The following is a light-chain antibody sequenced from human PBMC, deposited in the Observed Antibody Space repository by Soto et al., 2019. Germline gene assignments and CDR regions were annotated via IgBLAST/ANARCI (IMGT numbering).Light chain of an antibody. Sequence: EIVLTQSPATVSLSPGERATLSCRASQSVSRFLAWYQQKPGQAPRLLIYDASTRATGVPARFSGSGSGTDFTLTISSLEPEDFAVYYCHQRTNWPRTFGQGTKVEIK. CDR3: HQRTNWPRT. V-gene: IGKV3-11*01. J-gene: IGKJ1*01. CDR2: DAS. CDR1: QSVSRF.